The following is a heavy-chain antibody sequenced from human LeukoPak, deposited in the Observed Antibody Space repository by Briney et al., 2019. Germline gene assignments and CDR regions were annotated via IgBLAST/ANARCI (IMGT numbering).Heavy chain of an antibody. CDR2: ISAYNGNT. V-gene: IGHV1-18*01. J-gene: IGHJ5*02. Sequence: ASVKVSCKASGYTFTSYGISWVRQAPGQGLEWMGWISAYNGNTNYAQKLQGRVTMTTDTSTSTAYMELRSLRSDDTAVYYCARARGHVRIVVPVDPWGQGTLVTVSS. D-gene: IGHD2-15*01. CDR1: GYTFTSYG. CDR3: ARARGHVRIVVPVDP.